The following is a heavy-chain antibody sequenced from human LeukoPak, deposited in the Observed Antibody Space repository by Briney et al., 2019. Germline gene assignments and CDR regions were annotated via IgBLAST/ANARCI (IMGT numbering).Heavy chain of an antibody. CDR3: ASRAQSGYYDSSGYPTYRYYFDY. Sequence: SETLSLTCAVYGGSFSGYYWSWIRQPPGKGMEWIGEINHSGSTNYNPSLKSRVTISVDTSKNQFPLKLSSVTAADTAVYYCASRAQSGYYDSSGYPTYRYYFDYWGQGTLVTVSS. D-gene: IGHD3-22*01. V-gene: IGHV4-34*01. J-gene: IGHJ4*02. CDR2: INHSGST. CDR1: GGSFSGYY.